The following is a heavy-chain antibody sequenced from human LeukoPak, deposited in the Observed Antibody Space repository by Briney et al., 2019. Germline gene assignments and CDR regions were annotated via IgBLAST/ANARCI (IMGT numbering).Heavy chain of an antibody. V-gene: IGHV4-39*01. D-gene: IGHD6-19*01. Sequence: PSETLSLTCAVYGGSFSSYYWGWIRQPPGKGLEWIGSIYYSGSTYYNPSLKSRVTISVDTSKNQFSLKLSSVTAADTAVYYCASIRYSSGWYGLWYWGQGTLVTVSS. CDR2: IYYSGST. J-gene: IGHJ4*02. CDR1: GGSFSSYY. CDR3: ASIRYSSGWYGLWY.